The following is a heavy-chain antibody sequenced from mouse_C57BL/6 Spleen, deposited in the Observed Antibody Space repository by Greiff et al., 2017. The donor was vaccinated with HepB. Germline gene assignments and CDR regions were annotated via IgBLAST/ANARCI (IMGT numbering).Heavy chain of an antibody. D-gene: IGHD1-1*01. V-gene: IGHV5-4*01. J-gene: IGHJ1*03. CDR3: ARDDYYYGSSYWYFDV. CDR2: ISDGGSYT. CDR1: GFTFSSYA. Sequence: EVQRVESGGGLVKPGGSLKLSCAASGFTFSSYAMSWVRQTPEKRLEWVATISDGGSYTYYPDNVKGRFTISRDNAKNNLYLQMSHLKSEDTAMYYCARDDYYYGSSYWYFDVWGTGTTVTVSS.